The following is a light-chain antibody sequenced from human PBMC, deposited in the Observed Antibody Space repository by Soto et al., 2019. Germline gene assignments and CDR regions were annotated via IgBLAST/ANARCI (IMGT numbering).Light chain of an antibody. CDR1: QSVSSSY. CDR2: GAS. Sequence: EIVLTQSPGTLSLSPGERATLSCRASQSVSSSYVAWYQQKPGQAPRLLIYGASSRATGIPDRFSGSGSGTDFNLTISRLEPEDVAVYYCQQDGSSPRTFGQGTKVEIK. V-gene: IGKV3-20*01. J-gene: IGKJ1*01. CDR3: QQDGSSPRT.